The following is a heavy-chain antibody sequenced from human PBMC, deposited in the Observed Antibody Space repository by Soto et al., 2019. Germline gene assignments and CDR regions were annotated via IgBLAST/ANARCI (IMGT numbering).Heavy chain of an antibody. CDR3: ATDTVLVPAAMTFDY. J-gene: IGHJ4*02. CDR2: FDPEDGET. V-gene: IGHV1-24*01. CDR1: GYTFTSYD. Sequence: ASVKVSCKASGYTFTSYDINWVRQATGQGFEWMGGFDPEDGETIYAQKFQGRVTMTEDTPTDTAYMELSSLRSEDTAVYYCATDTVLVPAAMTFDYWGQGTLVTVSS. D-gene: IGHD2-2*01.